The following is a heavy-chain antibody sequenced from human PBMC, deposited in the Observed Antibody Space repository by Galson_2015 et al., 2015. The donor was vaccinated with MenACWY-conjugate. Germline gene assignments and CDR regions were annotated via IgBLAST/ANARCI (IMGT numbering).Heavy chain of an antibody. V-gene: IGHV3-7*03. CDR3: AKDVYMDV. Sequence: SLRLSCAASGFTFSSYWMSWVRPAPGMGLEWVANINDEGGSEKYYVDSVKGRFSISRDNSKNTLYLQMSRLRAEDTALYYCAKDVYMDVWGKGTTVAVSS. J-gene: IGHJ6*03. D-gene: IGHD2-15*01. CDR1: GFTFSSYW. CDR2: INDEGGSEK.